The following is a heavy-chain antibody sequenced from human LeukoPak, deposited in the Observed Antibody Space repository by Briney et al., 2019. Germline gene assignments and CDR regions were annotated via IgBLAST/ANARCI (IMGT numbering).Heavy chain of an antibody. J-gene: IGHJ3*02. CDR2: ISAYNGNT. Sequence: ASVKVSCKASGYTFTSYGISWVRQAPGQGLEWMGWISAYNGNTNYAQKFQGRVTITADKSTSTAYMELSSLRSEDTAVYYCAIRAHVVSTGAFDIWGQGTMVTVSS. D-gene: IGHD3-22*01. V-gene: IGHV1-18*01. CDR1: GYTFTSYG. CDR3: AIRAHVVSTGAFDI.